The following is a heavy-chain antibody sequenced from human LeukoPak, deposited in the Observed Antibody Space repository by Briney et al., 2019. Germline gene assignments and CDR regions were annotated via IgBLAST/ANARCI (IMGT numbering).Heavy chain of an antibody. Sequence: SETLSLTCTVSGGSISSYYWSWIRQSPGKGLEWIGYIYYSGSTNYNPSLKSRVTISVDTSKNQHSLKLSSVTAADTAVYYCARDSDSSGYWYFDLWGRGTLFTVSS. J-gene: IGHJ2*01. CDR3: ARDSDSSGYWYFDL. V-gene: IGHV4-59*01. D-gene: IGHD3-22*01. CDR1: GGSISSYY. CDR2: IYYSGST.